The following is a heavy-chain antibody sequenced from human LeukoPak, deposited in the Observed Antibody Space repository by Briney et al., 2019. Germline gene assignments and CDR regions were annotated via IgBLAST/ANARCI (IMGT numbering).Heavy chain of an antibody. CDR2: IYTSGST. Sequence: SETLSLTCTLSGGSISQYYWSWIRQPPGKGPEWLGRIYTSGSTNYNPSLKSRVTISVDTSKNQFSLKLSSVTAADTAVYYCARDFMDGQASDYWGQGTLVTVSS. V-gene: IGHV4-4*08. CDR1: GGSISQYY. CDR3: ARDFMDGQASDY. D-gene: IGHD3/OR15-3a*01. J-gene: IGHJ4*02.